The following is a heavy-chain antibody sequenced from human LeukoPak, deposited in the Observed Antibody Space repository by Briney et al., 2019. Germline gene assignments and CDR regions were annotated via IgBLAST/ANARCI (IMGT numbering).Heavy chain of an antibody. D-gene: IGHD4-17*01. V-gene: IGHV4-39*07. J-gene: IGHJ4*02. CDR3: ARNSRTYGDYDF. Sequence: PSETLPLTCTVSGGSISSSSYYWGWIRQPPGKGLEWIGSIYYSGSTYYNPSLKSRVTISVDTSKNQFSLKLNSVTAADTAVYYCARNSRTYGDYDFWGQGTLVTVSS. CDR1: GGSISSSSYY. CDR2: IYYSGST.